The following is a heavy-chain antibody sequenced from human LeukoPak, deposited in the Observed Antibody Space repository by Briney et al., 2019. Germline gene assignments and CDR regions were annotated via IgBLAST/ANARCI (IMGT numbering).Heavy chain of an antibody. CDR1: GFTFSSYA. Sequence: GGSLRLSCAASGFTFSSYAMSWVRQAPGKGLEWVSAINGSGGSTYYADSVKGRFTISRDNSKNTLYLQMNSLRAEDTAVYYCAKQGGRAVAPRYYYMDVWGKGTTVTVSS. CDR3: AKQGGRAVAPRYYYMDV. D-gene: IGHD6-19*01. J-gene: IGHJ6*03. CDR2: INGSGGST. V-gene: IGHV3-23*01.